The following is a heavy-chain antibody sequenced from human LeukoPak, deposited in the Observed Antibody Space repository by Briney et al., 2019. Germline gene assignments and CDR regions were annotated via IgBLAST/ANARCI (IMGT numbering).Heavy chain of an antibody. CDR3: ARRGNYYYMDV. CDR1: GGSISSGGYY. CDR2: IYHSGST. J-gene: IGHJ6*03. Sequence: SETLSLTRTVSGGSISSGGYYWSWIRQPPGKGLEWIGYIYHSGSTYYNPSLKSRVTISVDTSKNQFSLKLSSVTAADTAVCYCARRGNYYYMDVWGKGTTVTVSS. V-gene: IGHV4-30-2*01.